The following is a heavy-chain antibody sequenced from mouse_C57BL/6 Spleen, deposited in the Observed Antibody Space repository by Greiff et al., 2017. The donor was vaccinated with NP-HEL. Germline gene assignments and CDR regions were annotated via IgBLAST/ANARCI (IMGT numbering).Heavy chain of an antibody. CDR1: GFTFSDYY. V-gene: IGHV5-12*01. J-gene: IGHJ1*03. Sequence: DVQLVESGGGLVQPGGSLKLSCAASGFTFSDYYMYWVRQTPEKRLEWVAYISNGGGSTYYPDTVKGRFTISRDNAKNTLYLQMSRLKSEDTAMYYCARHYYGYFDVWGTGTTVTVSS. CDR2: ISNGGGST. CDR3: ARHYYGYFDV.